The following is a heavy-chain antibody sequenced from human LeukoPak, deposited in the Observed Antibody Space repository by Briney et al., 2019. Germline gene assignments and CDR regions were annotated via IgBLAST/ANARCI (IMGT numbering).Heavy chain of an antibody. CDR2: ISGSNPNT. J-gene: IGHJ4*02. CDR1: GFTFSSYA. D-gene: IGHD6-13*01. V-gene: IGHV3-23*01. CDR3: AKITAAGIDY. Sequence: GGSLRLSCAASGFTFSSYAMSWVRRAPGKGLEWVSSISGSNPNTYYADSVRGRFTISRDNSKNTLDLQMSSLRAEDSAIYYCAKITAAGIDYWGQGTLVTVSS.